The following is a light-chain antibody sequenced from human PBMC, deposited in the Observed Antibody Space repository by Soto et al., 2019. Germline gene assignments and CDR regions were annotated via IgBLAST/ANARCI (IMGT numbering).Light chain of an antibody. J-gene: IGLJ1*01. Sequence: QSVLTQAPSASGTPGQRVIISCSGSSSNIGRDFVSWYQQLPGMAPKLLIYKNYQRPSGVPDRFSASKSGTSASLAIRGLRCEDEADYYCVSWDDSLSGYVFGTGTKLTVL. CDR2: KNY. CDR3: VSWDDSLSGYV. CDR1: SSNIGRDF. V-gene: IGLV1-47*01.